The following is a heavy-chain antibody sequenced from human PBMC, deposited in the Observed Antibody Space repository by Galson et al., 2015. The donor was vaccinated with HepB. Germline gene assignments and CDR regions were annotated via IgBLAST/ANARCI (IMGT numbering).Heavy chain of an antibody. CDR3: ARGPLGYCSSSSCFFDS. CDR2: IKQDGSEK. D-gene: IGHD2-2*01. Sequence: SLRLSCAASGFTFSSYWMSWVRQPPGKGLEWVANIKQDGSEKYYVDSVKGRFTISRDNAENSLYLQMNSLRAEDTAVYYCARGPLGYCSSSSCFFDSWGQGTLVTVSS. J-gene: IGHJ5*01. CDR1: GFTFSSYW. V-gene: IGHV3-7*03.